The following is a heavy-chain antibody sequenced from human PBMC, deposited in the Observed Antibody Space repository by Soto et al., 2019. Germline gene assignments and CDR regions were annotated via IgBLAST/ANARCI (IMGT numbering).Heavy chain of an antibody. CDR2: ISSSGSTI. J-gene: IGHJ4*02. CDR3: ARGVGLTVSIFDY. CDR1: GFTFSSYE. D-gene: IGHD1-20*01. Sequence: GGSLRLSCAASGFTFSSYEMNWVRQAPGKGLEWVSYISSSGSTIYYADSVKGRFTVSRDNAKNSLYLQMNSLRAEDTAVYYCARGVGLTVSIFDYWGKGTPVTVSS. V-gene: IGHV3-48*03.